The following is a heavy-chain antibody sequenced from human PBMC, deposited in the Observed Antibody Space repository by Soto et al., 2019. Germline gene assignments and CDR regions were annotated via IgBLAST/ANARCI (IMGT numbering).Heavy chain of an antibody. J-gene: IGHJ6*02. CDR2: MNPNSGNT. V-gene: IGHV1-8*01. D-gene: IGHD4-17*01. CDR1: GYTFTSYD. CDR3: ARGFGRDVDYHYYYYGMDV. Sequence: QVQLVQSGAEVKKPGASVKVSCKASGYTFTSYDINWVRQATGQGLEWMGWMNPNSGNTGYAQKFQGRVTMTRNTXXSXAXTELSSLRSEDTAVYYCARGFGRDVDYHYYYYGMDVWGQGTTVTVSS.